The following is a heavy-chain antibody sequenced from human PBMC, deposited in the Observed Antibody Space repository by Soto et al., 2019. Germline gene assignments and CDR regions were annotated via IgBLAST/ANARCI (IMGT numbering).Heavy chain of an antibody. CDR1: GFTFSSYA. CDR2: IGGSGSYT. CDR3: AKDNLAPYCRGGESRSAP. V-gene: IGHV3-23*01. J-gene: IGHJ5*02. Sequence: EVHLLESGGGLVQPGGSLRLSCAASGFTFSSYAMAWVRQAPGEGLEWVSSIGGSGSYTYYADSVKGRFTISRDNSKSTLYLQMNSLRAGETAVYYCAKDNLAPYCRGGESRSAPWGQGTLVTVSS. D-gene: IGHD3-10*01.